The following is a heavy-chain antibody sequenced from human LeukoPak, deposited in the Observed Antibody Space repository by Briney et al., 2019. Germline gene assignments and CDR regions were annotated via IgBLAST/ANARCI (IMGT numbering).Heavy chain of an antibody. D-gene: IGHD2-2*01. CDR2: INPNSGGT. J-gene: IGHJ4*02. V-gene: IGHV1-2*06. Sequence: ASVKVSCKASGYTLTGYYMHWVRQAPGQGLEWMGRINPNSGGTNYAQKFQGRVTMTRDTSISTAYMELSRLRSDDTAVYYCARFVVVVPAAFFDYWGQGTLVTVSS. CDR3: ARFVVVVPAAFFDY. CDR1: GYTLTGYY.